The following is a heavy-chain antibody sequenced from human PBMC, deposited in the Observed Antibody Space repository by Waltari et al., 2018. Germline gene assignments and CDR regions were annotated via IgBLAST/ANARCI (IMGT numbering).Heavy chain of an antibody. D-gene: IGHD7-27*01. J-gene: IGHJ4*02. CDR2: IGDGGGIV. CDR1: GFTFSTYV. CDR3: ARGSGVDY. Sequence: EVQLLESGGGLVQPGGSLRLACAASGFTFSTYVMNGVRQAPGKGLDWVSRIGDGGGIVNYAYSVKGRFTISRDNSKNTVYLQMKSLRAEDTAVYYCARGSGVDYWGQGTLVTISS. V-gene: IGHV3-23*01.